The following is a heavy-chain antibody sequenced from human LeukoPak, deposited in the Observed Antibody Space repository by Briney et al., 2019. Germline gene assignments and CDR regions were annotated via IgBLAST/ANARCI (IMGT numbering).Heavy chain of an antibody. Sequence: ASVKVSCKASGYTFTSYDINWMRQATGQGLEWMGWMSPNSGNTGYAQKFQGRVTITRDASASTAYMELSSLRSEDTAVYYCARVVYSSGIFDYWGQGTLVTVSS. V-gene: IGHV1-8*01. CDR1: GYTFTSYD. CDR3: ARVVYSSGIFDY. CDR2: MSPNSGNT. D-gene: IGHD6-19*01. J-gene: IGHJ4*02.